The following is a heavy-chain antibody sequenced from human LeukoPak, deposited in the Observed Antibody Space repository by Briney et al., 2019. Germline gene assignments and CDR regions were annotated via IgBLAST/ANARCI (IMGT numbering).Heavy chain of an antibody. J-gene: IGHJ4*02. Sequence: GGSLRLSCAASGFTFSSYGMHWVRQAPGKGLEWVAFIRYDGSNKYYADSVKGRFTISRDNSKNTLYLQMNSLRAEDTAVYYCANFLPRSVPAAPGSDYWGQGTLVTVSS. CDR3: ANFLPRSVPAAPGSDY. V-gene: IGHV3-30*02. CDR1: GFTFSSYG. CDR2: IRYDGSNK. D-gene: IGHD2-2*01.